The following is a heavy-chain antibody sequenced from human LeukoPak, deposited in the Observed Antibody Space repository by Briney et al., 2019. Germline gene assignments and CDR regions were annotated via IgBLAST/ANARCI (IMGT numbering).Heavy chain of an antibody. CDR1: GFTFSSYA. CDR2: ISYDGSNK. V-gene: IGHV3-30-3*01. Sequence: HPGRSLRLSCAASGFTFSSYAMHWVRQAPGKGLEWVAVISYDGSNKYYADSVKGRFTISRDNSKNTLYLQMNSLRAEDTAVYYCARDRDEWELSTQHDAFDIWGQGTMVTVSS. D-gene: IGHD1-26*01. CDR3: ARDRDEWELSTQHDAFDI. J-gene: IGHJ3*02.